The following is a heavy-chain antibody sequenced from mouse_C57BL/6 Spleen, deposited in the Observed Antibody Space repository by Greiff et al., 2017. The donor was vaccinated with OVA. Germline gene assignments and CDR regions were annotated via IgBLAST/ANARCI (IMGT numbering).Heavy chain of an antibody. J-gene: IGHJ1*03. V-gene: IGHV5-17*01. D-gene: IGHD1-1*01. CDR2: ISSCSSTI. Sequence: EVKLMESGGGLVKPGGSLTLSCAASGFSFSDYGMHLVRQAPEKGLEWVAYISSCSSTIYYADTVKGRFTISSDNAKNTLFLQMTSLRSEDTAMYYCARLDYGSSYWYFDVWGTGTTVTVSS. CDR3: ARLDYGSSYWYFDV. CDR1: GFSFSDYG.